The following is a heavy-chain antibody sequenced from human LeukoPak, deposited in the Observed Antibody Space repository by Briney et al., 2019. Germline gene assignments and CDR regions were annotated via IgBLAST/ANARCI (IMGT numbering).Heavy chain of an antibody. CDR1: GGSFSGYY. D-gene: IGHD6-13*01. J-gene: IGHJ5*02. CDR2: INHSGST. CDR3: ARGPSSSWYAKGWFDP. V-gene: IGHV4-34*01. Sequence: SEILSLTCAVYGGSFSGYYWSWIRQPPGKGLEWIGEINHSGSTNYNPSLKSRVTISVDTSKNQFSLKLSSVTAADTAVYYCARGPSSSWYAKGWFDPWGQGTLVTVSS.